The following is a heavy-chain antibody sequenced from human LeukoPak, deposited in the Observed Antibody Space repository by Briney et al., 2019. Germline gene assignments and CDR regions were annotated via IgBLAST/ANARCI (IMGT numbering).Heavy chain of an antibody. Sequence: PGGSLRLSCAASGFTFSSYAMNWVRQAPGKGLEWVSCISSGSEYRFYADSVKDRFTISRDNAKNSLYLQMNSLRAEDTAVYYCARTRAETYYYGVDVWGQGTTVTVSS. CDR3: ARTRAETYYYGVDV. J-gene: IGHJ6*02. CDR1: GFTFSSYA. CDR2: ISSGSEYR. V-gene: IGHV3-21*01.